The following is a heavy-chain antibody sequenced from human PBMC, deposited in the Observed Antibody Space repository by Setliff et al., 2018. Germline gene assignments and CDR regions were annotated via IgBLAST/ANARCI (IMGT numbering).Heavy chain of an antibody. CDR1: GYSFSSNA. Sequence: ASVKVSCKASGYSFSSNAFHWVRQAPGQTLEWMGWIHAGSSNTLYSQRFQDRITISRDTSATTVHMELSSLGSDDTAVYYCARMSTSGPHYDYWGQGTLVTVS. D-gene: IGHD2-8*02. J-gene: IGHJ4*02. CDR2: IHAGSSNT. V-gene: IGHV1-3*01. CDR3: ARMSTSGPHYDY.